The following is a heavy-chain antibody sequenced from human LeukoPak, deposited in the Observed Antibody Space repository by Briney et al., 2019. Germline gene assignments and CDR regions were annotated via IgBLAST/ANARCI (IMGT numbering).Heavy chain of an antibody. V-gene: IGHV3-30*02. CDR1: GFTFSSYG. J-gene: IGHJ4*02. CDR3: AKDLGVAANGPFDY. D-gene: IGHD3-3*01. CDR2: IRYAGSNK. Sequence: GGSLRLSCAASGFTFSSYGMHWVRQAPGKGLEWVAFIRYAGSNKYYADSVKGRFTISRDNSKNTLHLQMNSLRAEDTAVYYCAKDLGVAANGPFDYWGQGALVTVSS.